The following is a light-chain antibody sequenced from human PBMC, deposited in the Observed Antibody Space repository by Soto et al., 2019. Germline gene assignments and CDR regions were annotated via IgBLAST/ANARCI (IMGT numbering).Light chain of an antibody. V-gene: IGLV2-8*01. CDR2: EVN. CDR3: SSYAGSYILGV. J-gene: IGLJ3*02. Sequence: QSVLTQPPSASGSPGQSVAISCTGTSSDVGGYNYVSWYQQHPGKAPKLMIYEVNKRPSGVPDRFSGSKSGNTASLTVSGLQAEDEADYYCSSYAGSYILGVFGGGTKLTVL. CDR1: SSDVGGYNY.